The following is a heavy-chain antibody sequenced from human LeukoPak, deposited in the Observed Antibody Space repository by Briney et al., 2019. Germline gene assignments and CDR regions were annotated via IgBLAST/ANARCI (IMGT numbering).Heavy chain of an antibody. Sequence: ASVKVSCKASGYTFTSYYMHWVRQAPGQGLEWMGLINPNSGGANYAQKFQGRVTMTRDTSTSTACMELSRMRSDDTAVYYCASRNYDRWGQGALVTASS. D-gene: IGHD2/OR15-2a*01. J-gene: IGHJ5*02. CDR3: ASRNYDR. V-gene: IGHV1-2*02. CDR1: GYTFTSYY. CDR2: INPNSGGA.